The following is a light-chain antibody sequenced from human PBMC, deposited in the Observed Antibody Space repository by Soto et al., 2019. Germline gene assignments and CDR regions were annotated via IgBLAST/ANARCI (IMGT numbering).Light chain of an antibody. V-gene: IGLV2-14*01. CDR1: SSDVGGYNY. CDR2: DVS. J-gene: IGLJ1*01. CDR3: SSCTSSSTYV. Sequence: QSVLTQPASVSGSPGQSITISCTGTSSDVGGYNYVSWYQQDPGKAPKVMIYDVSNRPSGVSHRFSASKSGNTAYLTISGLQADDEADYYCSSCTSSSTYVFGTGTKVTVL.